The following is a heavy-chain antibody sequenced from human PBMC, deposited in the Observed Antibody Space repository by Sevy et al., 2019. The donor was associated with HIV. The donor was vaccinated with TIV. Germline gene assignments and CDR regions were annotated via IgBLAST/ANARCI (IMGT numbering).Heavy chain of an antibody. CDR1: GFTFSNAW. J-gene: IGHJ2*01. CDR2: IKSKTDGGTT. D-gene: IGHD2-2*01. CDR3: TTDSIYCSSTSCPGAMVTPVQGWWYFDL. Sequence: GGSLRLSCAASGFTFSNAWMSWVRQAPGKGLEWVGRIKSKTDGGTTDYAAPVKGRFTISREDSKNTLYLQMNSLKTEDTAVYYCTTDSIYCSSTSCPGAMVTPVQGWWYFDLWGRGTLVTVSS. V-gene: IGHV3-15*01.